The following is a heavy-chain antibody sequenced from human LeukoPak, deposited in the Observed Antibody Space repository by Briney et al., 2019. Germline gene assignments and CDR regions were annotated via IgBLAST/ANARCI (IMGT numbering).Heavy chain of an antibody. D-gene: IGHD6-19*01. CDR2: ISSNGGST. V-gene: IGHV3-64*04. CDR1: GFTFSSYA. J-gene: IGHJ4*02. Sequence: GGSLRLSCSASGFTFSSYAMHWVRQAPGKGLEYVSAISSNGGSTYYADSVKGRFTISRDNAKNSLYLQMNSLRAEDTAVYYCAREIKRSSGWYDFDYWGQGTLVTVSS. CDR3: AREIKRSSGWYDFDY.